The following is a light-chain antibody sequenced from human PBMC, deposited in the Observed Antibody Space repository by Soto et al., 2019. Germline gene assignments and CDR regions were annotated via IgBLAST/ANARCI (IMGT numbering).Light chain of an antibody. CDR2: EVS. J-gene: IGLJ2*01. V-gene: IGLV2-14*01. CDR3: SSYTTSSTVV. Sequence: QSALTQPASVSGSPGQSITISCTGTSSDVGAYGYVSWYQQHPGKAPKLMIYEVSYRPSGVSNRFSGSKSGNAASLPISGLQAEDEADYYCSSYTTSSTVVFGGGTKLTV. CDR1: SSDVGAYGY.